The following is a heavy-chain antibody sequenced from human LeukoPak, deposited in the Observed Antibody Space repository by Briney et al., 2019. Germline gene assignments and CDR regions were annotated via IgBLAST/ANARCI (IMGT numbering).Heavy chain of an antibody. J-gene: IGHJ3*02. D-gene: IGHD1-26*01. CDR2: IYYSGST. Sequence: PSETLSLTCTVSGGSISSGDYYWSWIRQPPGKGLEWIGYIYYSGSTYYNPSLKSRVTISVDTSKNQFSLKLSSVTAADTAVYYCARPGRKWGPNDAFDIWGQGTMVTVSS. V-gene: IGHV4-30-4*08. CDR3: ARPGRKWGPNDAFDI. CDR1: GGSISSGDYY.